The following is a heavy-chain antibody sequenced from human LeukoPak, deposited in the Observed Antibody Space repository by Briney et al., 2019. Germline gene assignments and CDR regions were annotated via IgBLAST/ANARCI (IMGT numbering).Heavy chain of an antibody. J-gene: IGHJ3*02. CDR1: GFTFSSYG. V-gene: IGHV3-30*03. CDR2: ISYDGSNK. D-gene: IGHD3-10*01. CDR3: VFEGRADAFDI. Sequence: PGGSLRLSCAASGFTFSSYGMHWVRQAPGKGLEWVAVISYDGSNKYNADSVKGRFTISRDNSKNTLYLQMNSLRAEDTAVYYCVFEGRADAFDIWGQGTMVTVSS.